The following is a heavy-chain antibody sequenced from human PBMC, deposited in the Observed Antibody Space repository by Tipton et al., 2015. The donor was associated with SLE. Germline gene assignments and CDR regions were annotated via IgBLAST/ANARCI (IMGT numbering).Heavy chain of an antibody. Sequence: LRLSCTVSGASISLSYWSWIRQPPGKGLEWIGHIYDSGNTNYNPSLKSRVTISGDTSKNWFSLELRSLTAADAAIYYRVFGDSYCTGDKCYPGYFDYWGQGALVTVSS. CDR2: IYDSGNT. V-gene: IGHV4-59*01. CDR1: GASISLSY. CDR3: VFGDSYCTGDKCYPGYFDY. D-gene: IGHD2-8*01. J-gene: IGHJ4*02.